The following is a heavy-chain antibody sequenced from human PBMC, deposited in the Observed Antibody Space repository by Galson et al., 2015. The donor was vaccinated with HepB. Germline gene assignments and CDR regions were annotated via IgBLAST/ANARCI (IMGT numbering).Heavy chain of an antibody. CDR2: TYYKSKWYT. V-gene: IGHV6-1*01. Sequence: CAISGDSVSSNSAAWNWIRQSPSRGLEWLGRTYYKSKWYTDYSGSVKSRIVINPDTSKNQFSLHLNSVTPEDTAVYYCARDGTLPVDNYNYYGMDVWGQGTKVTVSS. D-gene: IGHD5-12*01. CDR3: ARDGTLPVDNYNYYGMDV. J-gene: IGHJ6*02. CDR1: GDSVSSNSAA.